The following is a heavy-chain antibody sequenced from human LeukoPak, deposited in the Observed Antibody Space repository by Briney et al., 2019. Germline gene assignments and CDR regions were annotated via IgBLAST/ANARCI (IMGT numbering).Heavy chain of an antibody. J-gene: IGHJ4*02. D-gene: IGHD3-16*01. Sequence: PSETLSLTCTVSGYSISSGFHWGWIRQPPGKGLEWIGSKYHTGSTYYNPSLRSRVTISIDTSKNQFSLKLSSVTAADTAVYYCAQFGSRTHNWGQGTLVTVSS. CDR3: AQFGSRTHN. V-gene: IGHV4-38-2*02. CDR1: GYSISSGFH. CDR2: KYHTGST.